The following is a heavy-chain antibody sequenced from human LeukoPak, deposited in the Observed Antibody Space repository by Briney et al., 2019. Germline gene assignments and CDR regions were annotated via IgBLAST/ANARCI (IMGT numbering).Heavy chain of an antibody. CDR2: IYWDDDK. J-gene: IGHJ4*02. Sequence: SGPTLVNPTQTLTLTCTLSGFSLTTYGVGVGWIRQPPGKALEWLALIYWDDDKRYSPSLKSRVTITKDTSRNQVVLTMTNMDPVDTATYFCAHREHNSIFHFWGPGTLVTVSS. CDR3: AHREHNSIFHF. CDR1: GFSLTTYGVG. D-gene: IGHD5-24*01. V-gene: IGHV2-5*02.